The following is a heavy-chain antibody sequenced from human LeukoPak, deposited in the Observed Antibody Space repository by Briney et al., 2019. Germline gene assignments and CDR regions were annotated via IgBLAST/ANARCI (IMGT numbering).Heavy chain of an antibody. J-gene: IGHJ1*01. D-gene: IGHD3-22*01. CDR1: GFTFGDYA. CDR2: IRSKAYGGTT. Sequence: GGSLRLSCTASGFTFGDYAMSWVRQAPGKGLEWVGFIRSKAYGGTTEYAASVKGRFTISRDDSKSIAYLQMNSLKTEDTAVYYCTTDLSELDDSGYYAKYFHHWGQGTLVSVSS. V-gene: IGHV3-49*04. CDR3: TTDLSELDDSGYYAKYFHH.